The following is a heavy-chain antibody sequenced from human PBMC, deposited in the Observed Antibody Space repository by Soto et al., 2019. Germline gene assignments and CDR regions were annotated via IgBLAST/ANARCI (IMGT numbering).Heavy chain of an antibody. CDR2: INPSGGST. CDR1: GYTFTSYY. Sequence: ASVKVSCKASGYTFTSYYMHWVRQAPGQGLEWVGIINPSGGSTSYAQKFQGRVTMTRDTSTSTVYMELSSLRSEDTAVYYCARDGLVVVAATNYYYGMDVWGQGTTVTVSS. D-gene: IGHD2-15*01. CDR3: ARDGLVVVAATNYYYGMDV. J-gene: IGHJ6*02. V-gene: IGHV1-46*01.